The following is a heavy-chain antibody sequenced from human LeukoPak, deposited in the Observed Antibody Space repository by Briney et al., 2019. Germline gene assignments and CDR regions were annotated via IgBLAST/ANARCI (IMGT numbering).Heavy chain of an antibody. Sequence: GGSLRLSRAASGFTFSSYSMNWVRQASGKGLEWVSYISSSSSTIYYADSVKGRFTISRDNAKNSLYLQMNSLRAEDTAVYYCARDLDIAAAEEYFQHWGQGTLVTVSS. J-gene: IGHJ1*01. V-gene: IGHV3-48*04. CDR2: ISSSSSTI. D-gene: IGHD6-13*01. CDR3: ARDLDIAAAEEYFQH. CDR1: GFTFSSYS.